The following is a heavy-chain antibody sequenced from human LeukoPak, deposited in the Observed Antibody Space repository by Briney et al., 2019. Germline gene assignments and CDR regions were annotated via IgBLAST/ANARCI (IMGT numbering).Heavy chain of an antibody. CDR3: TLGGSYWNFDC. J-gene: IGHJ4*02. CDR2: IKRKTEGGTT. V-gene: IGHV3-15*07. CDR1: GFTVSSSY. D-gene: IGHD1-26*01. Sequence: GGSLRLSCAASGFTVSSSYMTWVRQAPGKGLEWVGRIKRKTEGGTTDYTAPVKGRFTISRDDSKNTLYLQMDSLKTEDTAVYFCTLGGSYWNFDCWGQGTLVTVSS.